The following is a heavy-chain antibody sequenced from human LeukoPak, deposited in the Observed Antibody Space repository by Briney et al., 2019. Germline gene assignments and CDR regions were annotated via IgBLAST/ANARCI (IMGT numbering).Heavy chain of an antibody. CDR3: ARNAPLDY. Sequence: QAGGSLRLSCAASGVIFSNSWMSWVRQAPGKGLEWLAFIKLDGSEKYYVDSVKGRFTVSRDNAKESLYLQMNILRVEDTAVYYCARNAPLDYWGQGTLVTVSS. D-gene: IGHD2-2*01. V-gene: IGHV3-7*01. CDR1: GVIFSNSW. CDR2: IKLDGSEK. J-gene: IGHJ4*02.